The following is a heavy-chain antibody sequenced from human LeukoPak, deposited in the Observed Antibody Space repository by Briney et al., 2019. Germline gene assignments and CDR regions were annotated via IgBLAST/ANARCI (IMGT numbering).Heavy chain of an antibody. Sequence: KSSETLSLTCTVSGGSMSSSSYYWGWIRQPPVKGLEWIRSIYYSGSTYYNPSLKSRVTISADTSKNQFSLKLSSVTAADTAVYYCAIHYASSVGPTNFDYWGQGTLVTVSS. V-gene: IGHV4-39*01. CDR3: AIHYASSVGPTNFDY. J-gene: IGHJ4*02. D-gene: IGHD3-22*01. CDR2: IYYSGST. CDR1: GGSMSSSSYY.